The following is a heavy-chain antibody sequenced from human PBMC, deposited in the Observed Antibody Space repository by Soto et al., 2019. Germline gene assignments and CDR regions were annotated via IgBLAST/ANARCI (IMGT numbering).Heavy chain of an antibody. Sequence: QITLKESGPTLVKPTQTLTLTCTFSGFSLSTSGVGVGWIRQPPRKALEWLALIYWDDDKRYSPSLKSRLTITKYTSNNQVVLTMTNMDPVDTATYYCAHRGTAFDYWGQGTLVTVSS. V-gene: IGHV2-5*02. CDR2: IYWDDDK. D-gene: IGHD3-10*01. CDR3: AHRGTAFDY. J-gene: IGHJ4*02. CDR1: GFSLSTSGVG.